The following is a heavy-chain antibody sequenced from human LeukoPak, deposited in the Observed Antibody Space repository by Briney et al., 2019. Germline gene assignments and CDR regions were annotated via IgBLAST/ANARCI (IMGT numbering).Heavy chain of an antibody. CDR1: GFTFSDHY. CDR3: ARDAYDILTGYSNFYYYYYGMDV. D-gene: IGHD3-9*01. J-gene: IGHJ6*02. Sequence: PGGSLRLSCAVSGFTFSDHYMEWVRQAPGKGLEWVSSISSSSSYIYYADSVKGRFTISRDNAKNSLYLQMNSLRAEDTAVYYCARDAYDILTGYSNFYYYYYGMDVWGQGTTVTVSS. CDR2: ISSSSSYI. V-gene: IGHV3-21*01.